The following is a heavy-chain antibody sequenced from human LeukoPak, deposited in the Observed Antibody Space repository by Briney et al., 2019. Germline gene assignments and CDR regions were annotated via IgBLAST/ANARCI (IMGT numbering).Heavy chain of an antibody. V-gene: IGHV1-18*01. CDR3: ARLQTKRYCSGGSCYSALHY. CDR2: ISAYNGNT. Sequence: ASVKVSCKASGYTFTSNGISWVRQAPGQGLEWMGWISAYNGNTDYAQKFQGRVTITADESTSTAYMELSSLRSEDTAVYYCARLQTKRYCSGGSCYSALHYWGQGTLVTVSS. CDR1: GYTFTSNG. D-gene: IGHD2-15*01. J-gene: IGHJ4*02.